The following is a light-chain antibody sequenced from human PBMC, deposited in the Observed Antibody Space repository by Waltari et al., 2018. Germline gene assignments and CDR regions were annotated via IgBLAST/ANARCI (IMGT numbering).Light chain of an antibody. Sequence: DIQMTQSPSSLSASVGDRVTMTCRASKSITNYLSWYQHKLGEAPNLLVYDASTLVSGVPSRFNGSGSGTEFTLTISSLQPEDLATYYCLQTYSTLMFSFGPGTKVDL. CDR3: LQTYSTLMFS. J-gene: IGKJ3*01. CDR2: DAS. V-gene: IGKV1-39*01. CDR1: KSITNY.